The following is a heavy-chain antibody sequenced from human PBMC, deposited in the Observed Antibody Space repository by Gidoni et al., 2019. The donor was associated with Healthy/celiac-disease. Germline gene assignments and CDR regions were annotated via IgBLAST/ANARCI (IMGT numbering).Heavy chain of an antibody. J-gene: IGHJ3*02. D-gene: IGHD1-26*01. Sequence: QVQLQASGPGLVKPSETLSLTCTVSGGSISSYYWSWIRQPPGKGLEWIGYIYYSGSTNYNPSLKSRVTISVDTSKNQFSLKLSSVTAADTAVYYCARARWELLFDAFDIWGQGTMVTVSS. V-gene: IGHV4-59*01. CDR3: ARARWELLFDAFDI. CDR2: IYYSGST. CDR1: GGSISSYY.